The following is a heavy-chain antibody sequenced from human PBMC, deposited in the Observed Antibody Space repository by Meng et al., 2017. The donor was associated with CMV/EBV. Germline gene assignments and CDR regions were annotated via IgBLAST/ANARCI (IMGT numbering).Heavy chain of an antibody. D-gene: IGHD3-3*01. CDR2: INHSGST. V-gene: IGHV4-34*01. Sequence: HQVRAGRFNSSETLHLTCASVGCTFSGYDWSWIRQPPGKGLEWIGEINHSGSTNYNPSLKSRVTISVDTSKNQFSLKLSSVTAADTAVYYCARGSRRLPRFNWFDPWGQGTLVTVSS. CDR3: ARGSRRLPRFNWFDP. J-gene: IGHJ5*02. CDR1: GCTFSGYD.